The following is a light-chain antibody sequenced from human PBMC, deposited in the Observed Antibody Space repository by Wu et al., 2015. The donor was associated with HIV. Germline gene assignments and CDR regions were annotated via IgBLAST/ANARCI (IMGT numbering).Light chain of an antibody. CDR1: ESVSSN. CDR2: GAS. Sequence: ETVMTQSPATLSVSPGERATLSCRATESVSSNLAWYQQKPGQRPRLLIYGASTRATGVPARFSGGGSGTEFTLTISSMQSEDFAVYYCQQYNNWPPLTFGGGTKVEIK. V-gene: IGKV3-15*01. J-gene: IGKJ4*01. CDR3: QQYNNWPPLT.